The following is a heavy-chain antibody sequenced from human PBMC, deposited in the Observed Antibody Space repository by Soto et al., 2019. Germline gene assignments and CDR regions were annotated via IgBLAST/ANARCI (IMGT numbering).Heavy chain of an antibody. CDR3: ARGPSGDKVDY. CDR1: GGSIINAAYN. Sequence: QVQLRESGPGVVEPSQTLVLTCTVSGGSIINAAYNWNWIRQFPDRGLEWIGHIYDGGTTFITPSFRGRVTLSVDASKTQFSLKLNSVSAADTAVYYCARGPSGDKVDYWGQGILVTVSS. D-gene: IGHD7-27*01. CDR2: IYDGGTT. J-gene: IGHJ4*02. V-gene: IGHV4-30-4*01.